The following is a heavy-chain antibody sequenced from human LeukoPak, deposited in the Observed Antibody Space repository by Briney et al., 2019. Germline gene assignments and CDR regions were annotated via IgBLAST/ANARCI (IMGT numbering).Heavy chain of an antibody. J-gene: IGHJ5*02. D-gene: IGHD6-19*01. CDR1: GGSISSSDSY. V-gene: IGHV4-39*01. CDR2: IYYSGST. Sequence: SETLSLTCTVSGGSISSSDSYWDWIRQPPGRGLEWIATIYYSGSTYYNPSLKSRVTISVDTSKNQFSLKLTSVSAADTAVYYCARRSTVAGRGRFDPWGQGTLVTVSS. CDR3: ARRSTVAGRGRFDP.